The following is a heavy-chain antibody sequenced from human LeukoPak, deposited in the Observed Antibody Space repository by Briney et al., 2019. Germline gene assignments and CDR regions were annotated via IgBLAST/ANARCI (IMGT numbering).Heavy chain of an antibody. CDR3: ARVKAVAGTLPHLLDY. V-gene: IGHV4-59*12. D-gene: IGHD6-19*01. J-gene: IGHJ4*01. CDR1: GDSISSYY. Sequence: SETLSLTCSVSGDSISSYYWSWIRQPPGKGLEWIGYISYSGSTNYNPPLKSRLTISKDKFKNQFSLKLTSVTVADTAVYFCARVKAVAGTLPHLLDYWGQGTLVTVSS. CDR2: ISYSGST.